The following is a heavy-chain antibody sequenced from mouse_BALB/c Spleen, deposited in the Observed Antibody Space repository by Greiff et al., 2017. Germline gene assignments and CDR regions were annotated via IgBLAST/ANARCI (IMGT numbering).Heavy chain of an antibody. Sequence: QVQLKESGPGLVKPSQSLFLACSITGFPITSGYYWIWIRQSPGKPLEWMGYITHSGETFYNPSLQSPISITRETSENQFFLQLNSVTTEDTAMYYCAGDREGGYDAMDYWGQGTSVTVSS. CDR3: AGDREGGYDAMDY. J-gene: IGHJ4*01. CDR1: GFPITSGYY. CDR2: ITHSGET. V-gene: IGHV12-3*02.